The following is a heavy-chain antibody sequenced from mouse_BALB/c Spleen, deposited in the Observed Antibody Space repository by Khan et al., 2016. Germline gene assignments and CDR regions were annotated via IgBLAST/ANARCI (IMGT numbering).Heavy chain of an antibody. CDR2: IWGDGST. CDR3: ARDDYGYGPWYFDV. CDR1: GFSLTGYG. V-gene: IGHV2-6-7*01. Sequence: QVQLKESGPGLVAPSQSLSITCTVSGFSLTGYGVNWVRQPPGKGLEWLGMIWGDGSTDYNSALKSRLSLSKDNSKSQVFLKMNSLQTDDTARYYCARDDYGYGPWYFDVWGAGTTVTVSS. J-gene: IGHJ1*01. D-gene: IGHD1-2*01.